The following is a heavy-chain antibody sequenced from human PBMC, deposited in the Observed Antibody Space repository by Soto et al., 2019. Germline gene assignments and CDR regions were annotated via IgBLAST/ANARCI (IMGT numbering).Heavy chain of an antibody. Sequence: GGSLRLSCVASGFTFSSYGIHWVRQAPGKGLEWVAVISSDGNTKYYADSMKGRFTISRDNSRSTLYLQMDSLRPEDTAVYYCAKEVTVAGDLDYWGHGTLVTVSS. V-gene: IGHV3-30*18. CDR1: GFTFSSYG. CDR3: AKEVTVAGDLDY. CDR2: ISSDGNTK. D-gene: IGHD6-19*01. J-gene: IGHJ4*01.